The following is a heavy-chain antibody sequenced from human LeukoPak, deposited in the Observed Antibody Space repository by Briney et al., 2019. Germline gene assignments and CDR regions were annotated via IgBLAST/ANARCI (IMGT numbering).Heavy chain of an antibody. CDR3: ARGLSMAVTGNDY. V-gene: IGHV3-66*01. D-gene: IGHD6-19*01. CDR2: IYSGGST. Sequence: GSLRLSCAASGFTVSSNYMSWVRQAPGKGLEWVSVIYSGGSTYYADSVKGRFTISRDNAKNSLYLQMNSLRAEDTALYYCARGLSMAVTGNDYWGQGTLVTVSS. J-gene: IGHJ4*02. CDR1: GFTVSSNY.